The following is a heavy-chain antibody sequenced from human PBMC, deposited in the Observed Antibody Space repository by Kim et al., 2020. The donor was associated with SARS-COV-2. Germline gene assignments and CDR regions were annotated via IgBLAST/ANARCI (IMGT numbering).Heavy chain of an antibody. CDR2: INLGNGYA. D-gene: IGHD3-16*01. CDR1: GYTFTSYA. CDR3: AAVDYPLMVY. J-gene: IGHJ4*02. V-gene: IGHV1-3*01. Sequence: ASVKVSCKASGYTFTSYAMHWVRQAPGQRLEWMGWINLGNGYAISSEKFQGRVTLTRDTSASTAFMELRSLTSDDTAVYYCAAVDYPLMVYWGEGTLVTVSS.